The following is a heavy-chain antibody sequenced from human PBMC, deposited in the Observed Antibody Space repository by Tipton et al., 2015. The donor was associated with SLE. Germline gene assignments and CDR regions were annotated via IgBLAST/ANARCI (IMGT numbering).Heavy chain of an antibody. CDR2: ISSSSSYI. Sequence: SLRLSCAASGFTFSSCAMSWVRQAPGKGLEWVSSISSSSSYIYYADSVKGRFTISRDNAKNTLYLQMNSLRAEDTAVYYCARGYIAVNWFDPWGQGTLVTVSS. CDR3: ARGYIAVNWFDP. J-gene: IGHJ5*02. D-gene: IGHD5-12*01. CDR1: GFTFSSCA. V-gene: IGHV3-21*01.